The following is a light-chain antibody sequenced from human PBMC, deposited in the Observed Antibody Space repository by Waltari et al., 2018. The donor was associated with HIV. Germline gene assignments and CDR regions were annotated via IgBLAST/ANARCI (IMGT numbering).Light chain of an antibody. J-gene: IGLJ1*01. CDR2: DVG. Sequence: QSALTQPRSVSGSPGQTVTISCTGTSSDVGGSDYVPWFQQHPDKAPKLIIYDVGQRPSGVPDRFSGSKSGNTAFLTISGLQAEDEADYYCCSYAGTYTYVFGSGTEVTAL. V-gene: IGLV2-11*01. CDR1: SSDVGGSDY. CDR3: CSYAGTYTYV.